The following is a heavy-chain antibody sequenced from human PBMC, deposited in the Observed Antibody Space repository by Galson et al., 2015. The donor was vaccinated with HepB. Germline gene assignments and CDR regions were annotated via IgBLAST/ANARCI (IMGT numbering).Heavy chain of an antibody. D-gene: IGHD2-2*02. CDR1: GGSISSYY. J-gene: IGHJ4*02. CDR2: IYYSGGT. Sequence: SEPLSLTCTVSGGSISSYYWSWIRQPPGKGLEWIGYIYYSGGTVYSPSLKSRVTISVGTSKNQFSLKLSSVTAADTAVYYCAAGFGTYWYTVGWGQGTLVTVSS. V-gene: IGHV4-59*01. CDR3: AAGFGTYWYTVG.